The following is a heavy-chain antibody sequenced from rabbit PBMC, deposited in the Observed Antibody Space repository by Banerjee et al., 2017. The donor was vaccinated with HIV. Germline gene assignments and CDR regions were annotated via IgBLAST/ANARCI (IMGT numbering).Heavy chain of an antibody. CDR2: IAAGSSGST. J-gene: IGHJ4*01. Sequence: QEQLEESGGDLVKPEGSLTLTCTASGFSFSNKYVMCWVRQAPGKGLEWIACIAAGSSGSTYYASWAKGRFTISKTPSTTVTLQMTSLTAAATATYFCARDLAGVIGWNFNLWGPGTLVTVS. CDR3: ARDLAGVIGWNFNL. D-gene: IGHD4-1*01. CDR1: GFSFSNKYV. V-gene: IGHV1S45*01.